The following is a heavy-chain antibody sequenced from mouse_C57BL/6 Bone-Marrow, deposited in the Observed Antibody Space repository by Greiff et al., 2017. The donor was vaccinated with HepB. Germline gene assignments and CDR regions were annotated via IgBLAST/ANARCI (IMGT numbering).Heavy chain of an antibody. J-gene: IGHJ4*01. Sequence: QVQLQQSGAELVKPGASVKISCKASGYAFSSYWMNWVKQRPGKGLEWIGQIYPGDGDTNYNGKFKGKATLTADKSSSTAYSQLSSLTSEDSAVYFCARYGLPYSLDYWGQGTSVTVSP. CDR3: ARYGLPYSLDY. CDR2: IYPGDGDT. V-gene: IGHV1-80*01. CDR1: GYAFSSYW. D-gene: IGHD2-2*01.